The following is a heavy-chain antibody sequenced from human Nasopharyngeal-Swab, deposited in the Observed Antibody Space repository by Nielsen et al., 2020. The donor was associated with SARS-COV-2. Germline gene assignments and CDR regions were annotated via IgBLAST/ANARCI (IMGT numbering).Heavy chain of an antibody. CDR3: ARSVAGTTHYYYYYGMDV. Sequence: ASVKVSCKASGYTLTGYYMHWVRQAPGQGLEWMGRINPNSGGTNYAQKFQGRVTMTRDTSISTAYMELSRLRSDDTAVYYCARSVAGTTHYYYYYGMDVWGQGTTVTVSS. D-gene: IGHD6-19*01. V-gene: IGHV1-2*06. CDR2: INPNSGGT. CDR1: GYTLTGYY. J-gene: IGHJ6*02.